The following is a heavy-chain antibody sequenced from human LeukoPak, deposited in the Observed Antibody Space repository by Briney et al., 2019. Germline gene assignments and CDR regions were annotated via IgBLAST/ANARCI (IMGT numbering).Heavy chain of an antibody. J-gene: IGHJ4*02. Sequence: GSLRLSCAASGLTFRNYGMDWVRQAPGKGLEWVAVIWYDGSNQYYVDSVKGRFTVSRDNAKNTLYLQMNSLRAEDTAVYYCATDRNSGKYYDYWGQGTLVTVSS. CDR1: GLTFRNYG. CDR2: IWYDGSNQ. V-gene: IGHV3-33*01. CDR3: ATDRNSGKYYDY. D-gene: IGHD1-26*01.